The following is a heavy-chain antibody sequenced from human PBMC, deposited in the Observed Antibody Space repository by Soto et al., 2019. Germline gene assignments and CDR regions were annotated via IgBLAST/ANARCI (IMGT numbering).Heavy chain of an antibody. J-gene: IGHJ4*02. CDR2: ISGSGGST. Sequence: GGSLRLSCAASGFTFSSYAMSWVRQAPGKGLEWVSAISGSGGSTYYADSVKGRFTISRDNSKNTLYLQMNSLRAEDTAVYYCAKDHRYRFSPPSDYWGQGTLVTVSS. D-gene: IGHD3-3*01. V-gene: IGHV3-23*01. CDR1: GFTFSSYA. CDR3: AKDHRYRFSPPSDY.